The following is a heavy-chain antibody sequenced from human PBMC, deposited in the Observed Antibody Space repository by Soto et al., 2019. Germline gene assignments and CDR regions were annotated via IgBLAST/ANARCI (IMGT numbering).Heavy chain of an antibody. D-gene: IGHD5-12*01. V-gene: IGHV4-59*01. Sequence: QVQLQESGPGLVKPSETLSLTCTVSGGAISSYYWSWIRQPPGKGLECIGYIYYSGRTHYNPSLKSRVTISVDTSKNQFSLKLSSVTAADTAVYFCARRLYDFSATMDVWGQGTTVTVSS. CDR1: GGAISSYY. J-gene: IGHJ6*02. CDR3: ARRLYDFSATMDV. CDR2: IYYSGRT.